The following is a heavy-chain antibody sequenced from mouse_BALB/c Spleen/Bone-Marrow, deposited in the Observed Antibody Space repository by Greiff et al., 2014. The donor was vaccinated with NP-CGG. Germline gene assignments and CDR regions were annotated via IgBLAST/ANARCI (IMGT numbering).Heavy chain of an antibody. V-gene: IGHV5-9-2*01. Sequence: EVNVVESGGGLVKPGGSLKLSCAASGFTFSSYGMSWVRQTPEKRLEWVATISGGGSYTYYPDSVKGRFTISRGNAKNNLYLQMSSLRSEDTALYYCARGHYRYDAYAMDYWGQGTSVTVSS. J-gene: IGHJ4*01. CDR3: ARGHYRYDAYAMDY. CDR2: ISGGGSYT. CDR1: GFTFSSYG. D-gene: IGHD2-14*01.